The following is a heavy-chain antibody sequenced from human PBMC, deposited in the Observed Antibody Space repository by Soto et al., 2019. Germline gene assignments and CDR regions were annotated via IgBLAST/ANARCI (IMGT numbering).Heavy chain of an antibody. CDR2: INHSGST. V-gene: IGHV4-34*01. CDR1: GGSFSGYY. Sequence: QVQLQQWGAGLLKPSETLSLTCAVYGGSFSGYYWSWIRQPPGKGLEWIGEINHSGSTNYNPSLKSRVTIPVDPSKTQFSLKLSSVTAADTAVYYCASKDIVVVPAATYNWFDPWGQGTLVTVSS. J-gene: IGHJ5*02. D-gene: IGHD2-2*01. CDR3: ASKDIVVVPAATYNWFDP.